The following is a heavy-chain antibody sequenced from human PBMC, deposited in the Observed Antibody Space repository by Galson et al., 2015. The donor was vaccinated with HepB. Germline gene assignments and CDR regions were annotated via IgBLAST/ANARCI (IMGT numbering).Heavy chain of an antibody. CDR3: ATVNVVVPAAPFDY. J-gene: IGHJ4*02. D-gene: IGHD2-2*01. CDR2: FDPEDGET. Sequence: SVKVSCKVSGYTLTELSMHWVRQAPGKGLEWMGGFDPEDGETIYAQKFQGRVTMTEDTSTDTAYMELSSLRSEDTAVYYCATVNVVVPAAPFDYWGQGALVTVSS. CDR1: GYTLTELS. V-gene: IGHV1-24*01.